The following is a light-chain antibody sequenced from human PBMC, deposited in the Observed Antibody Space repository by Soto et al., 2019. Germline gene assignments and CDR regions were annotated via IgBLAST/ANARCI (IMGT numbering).Light chain of an antibody. V-gene: IGLV6-57*02. Sequence: NFMLTQPHSVSESPGKTVTISCTGSSGSIASNYVQWYQQRPGSAPTTVIYEDNQRPSGVPDRFSGSIDSSSNAASLTISGLKTEDEADYYCQSYDSSNHEVFGSGTQLTVL. CDR1: SGSIASNY. CDR3: QSYDSSNHEV. CDR2: EDN. J-gene: IGLJ6*01.